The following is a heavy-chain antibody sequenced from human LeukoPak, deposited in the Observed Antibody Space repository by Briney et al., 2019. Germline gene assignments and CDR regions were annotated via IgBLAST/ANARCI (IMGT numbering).Heavy chain of an antibody. J-gene: IGHJ4*02. CDR3: AKSQRGGYYDSSGGGDFDY. V-gene: IGHV3-23*01. CDR2: ISGSGYST. D-gene: IGHD3-22*01. CDR1: GFTFSSYA. Sequence: GGSLRLSCAASGFTFSSYAMTWVRQAPGKGLEWVSTISGSGYSTYYADSVKGRFTISRDNPKNTLYLQMNSLRAEDTAVYYCAKSQRGGYYDSSGGGDFDYWGQGTLVTVSS.